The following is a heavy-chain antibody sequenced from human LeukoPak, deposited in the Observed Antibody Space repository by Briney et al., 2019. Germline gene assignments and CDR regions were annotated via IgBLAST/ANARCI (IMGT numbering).Heavy chain of an antibody. CDR1: GFTFSSYS. Sequence: PGGSLRLSCAASGFTFSSYSMNWVRQAPGKGLEWVSSISSSSYTFYADSLRGRFTISRDNAKNSLYLQMNSLRAEDTAVYYCARDSSVTIFGVVDAFDIWGQGTMVTVSS. D-gene: IGHD3-3*01. V-gene: IGHV3-21*01. CDR2: ISSSSYT. J-gene: IGHJ3*02. CDR3: ARDSSVTIFGVVDAFDI.